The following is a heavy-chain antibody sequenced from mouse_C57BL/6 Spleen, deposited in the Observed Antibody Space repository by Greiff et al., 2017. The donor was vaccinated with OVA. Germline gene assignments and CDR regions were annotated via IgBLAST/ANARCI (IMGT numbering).Heavy chain of an antibody. D-gene: IGHD2-5*01. Sequence: QVHVKQSGAELVRPGASVTLSCKASGYTFTDYEMHWVKQTPVHGLEWIGAIDPETGGTAYNQKFKGKAILTADKSSSTAYMELRSLTSEDSAVYYCTREGDSKDYWGQGTTLTVSS. CDR1: GYTFTDYE. CDR3: TREGDSKDY. V-gene: IGHV1-15*01. CDR2: IDPETGGT. J-gene: IGHJ2*01.